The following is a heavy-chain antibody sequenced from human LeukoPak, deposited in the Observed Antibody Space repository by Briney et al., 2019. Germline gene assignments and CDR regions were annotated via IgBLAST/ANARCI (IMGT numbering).Heavy chain of an antibody. V-gene: IGHV3-30*02. Sequence: GGSLRLSCAASGFTFNTYGMNWVRQAPGKGLECVAFIWYDGIHKYYADSVKGRFTISRDNSKNTLYLQMNSLRVEDTAIYYCVKDRGEFWGQGTMVTVSS. D-gene: IGHD3-10*01. CDR3: VKDRGEF. CDR1: GFTFNTYG. CDR2: IWYDGIHK. J-gene: IGHJ3*01.